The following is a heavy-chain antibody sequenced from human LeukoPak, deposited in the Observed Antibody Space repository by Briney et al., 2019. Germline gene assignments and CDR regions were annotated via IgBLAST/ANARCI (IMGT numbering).Heavy chain of an antibody. CDR3: ARVLRDASGYYDY. CDR1: GFTFSSYA. J-gene: IGHJ4*02. CDR2: ISTHGGDT. V-gene: IGHV3-64*01. D-gene: IGHD3-22*01. Sequence: GGSLRLSCAASGFTFSSYAMHWVRQAPGKGLEYVSAISTHGGDTYYANSVKGRFTISRDNSKNTLYLQMGSLRAEDMAVYYCARVLRDASGYYDYWGQGTLVTVSS.